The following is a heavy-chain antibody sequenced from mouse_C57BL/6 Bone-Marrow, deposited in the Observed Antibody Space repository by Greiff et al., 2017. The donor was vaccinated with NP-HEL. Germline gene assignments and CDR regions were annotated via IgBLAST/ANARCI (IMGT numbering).Heavy chain of an antibody. D-gene: IGHD1-1*01. J-gene: IGHJ2*01. Sequence: QVQLKQPGAELVKPGASVKLSCKASGYTFTSYLMHWVKQRPGRGLEWIGRIDPNSGGTKYNEKFKSKATLTVDKPSSTAYMQLNSLTSEDSAVYYCARYNYGSSSLDYWGQGTTLTVSS. CDR1: GYTFTSYL. V-gene: IGHV1-72*01. CDR3: ARYNYGSSSLDY. CDR2: IDPNSGGT.